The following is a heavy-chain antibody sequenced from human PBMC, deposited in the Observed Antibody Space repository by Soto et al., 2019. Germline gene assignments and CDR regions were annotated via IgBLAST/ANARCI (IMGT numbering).Heavy chain of an antibody. CDR2: ISYDGSNK. CDR1: GFTFSSYG. CDR3: AKDSNRVKYYCGMDV. D-gene: IGHD4-4*01. V-gene: IGHV3-30*18. Sequence: QVQLVESGGGVVQPGRSLRLSCAASGFTFSSYGMHWVRQAPGKGLEWVAVISYDGSNKYYADSVKGRFTISRDNSKNTQDLQMNSRRAEDTAVYYRAKDSNRVKYYCGMDVWGQGTTVTVSS. J-gene: IGHJ6*02.